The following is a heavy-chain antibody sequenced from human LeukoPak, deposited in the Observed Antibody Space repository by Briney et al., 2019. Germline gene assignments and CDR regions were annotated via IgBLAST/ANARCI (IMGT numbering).Heavy chain of an antibody. J-gene: IGHJ6*02. CDR3: ARALSLPQPDGMDV. V-gene: IGHV1-8*01. CDR1: GYTFTSYD. D-gene: IGHD2-15*01. Sequence: GASVKVSCKASGYTFTSYDINWVRQATGQGLEWMGWMNPNSGNTGYAQKFQGRVTMTRNTSISTAYMELSSLRSEDTAVCYCARALSLPQPDGMDVWGQGTTVTVSS. CDR2: MNPNSGNT.